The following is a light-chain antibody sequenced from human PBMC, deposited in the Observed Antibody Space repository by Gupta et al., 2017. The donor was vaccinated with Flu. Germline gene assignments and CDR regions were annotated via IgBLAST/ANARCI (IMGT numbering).Light chain of an antibody. J-gene: IGKJ2*03. CDR2: WAS. V-gene: IGKV4-1*01. CDR1: QSVLYSSNNKNY. Sequence: DIVLTQPPDPLAVPLGGRATINCKSSQSVLYSSNNKNYLAWYQQKPGQPPKLLIYWASTRESGVPDRFSGSGSGTDFTLTISSLQAEDVAVYYCQQYYSTPPPSFGQGTKLEIK. CDR3: QQYYSTPPPS.